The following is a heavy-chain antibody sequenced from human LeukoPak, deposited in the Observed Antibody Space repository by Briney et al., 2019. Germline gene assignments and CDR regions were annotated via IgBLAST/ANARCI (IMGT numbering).Heavy chain of an antibody. Sequence: GGSLRLSCAASGCTFSSYAMSWVRQAPGKGLEWVSAISGSGGSTYYADSVKGRFTISRDNSKNTLYLQMNSLRAEDTAVYYCAKDLWGTDYYFDYWGQGTLVTVSS. V-gene: IGHV3-23*01. J-gene: IGHJ4*02. CDR2: ISGSGGST. CDR3: AKDLWGTDYYFDY. D-gene: IGHD3-16*01. CDR1: GCTFSSYA.